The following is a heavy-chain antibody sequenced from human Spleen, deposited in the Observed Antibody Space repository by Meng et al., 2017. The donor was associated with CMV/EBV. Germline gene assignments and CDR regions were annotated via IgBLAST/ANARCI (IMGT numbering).Heavy chain of an antibody. V-gene: IGHV1-2*02. CDR2: INPNSGGT. Sequence: ASVKVSCKASGYTFIDYYIHWVRQAPGQGLEWMGWINPNSGGTNFAPKFQGRVIMTRDTSINTAYLELSGLKSDDTAVYFCARPSFYGIVPPNFWGLGTLVTVSS. CDR1: GYTFIDYY. CDR3: ARPSFYGIVPPNF. J-gene: IGHJ4*02. D-gene: IGHD2/OR15-2a*01.